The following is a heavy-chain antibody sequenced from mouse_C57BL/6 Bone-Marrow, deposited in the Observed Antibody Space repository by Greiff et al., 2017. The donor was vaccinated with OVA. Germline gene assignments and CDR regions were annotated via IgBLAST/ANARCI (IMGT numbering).Heavy chain of an antibody. CDR3: ARESLITTVVADFDY. J-gene: IGHJ2*01. Sequence: VKLQQPGAELVKPGASVKLSCKASGYTFTSYWMHWVKQRPGRGLEWIGRIDPNSGGTKYNEKFKSKATLTVDKPSSTAYMQLSSLTSEDSAVYYCARESLITTVVADFDYWGQGTTLTVSS. V-gene: IGHV1-72*01. CDR1: GYTFTSYW. CDR2: IDPNSGGT. D-gene: IGHD1-1*01.